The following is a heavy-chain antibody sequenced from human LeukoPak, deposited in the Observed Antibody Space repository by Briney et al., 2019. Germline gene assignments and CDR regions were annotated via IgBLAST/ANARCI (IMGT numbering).Heavy chain of an antibody. J-gene: IGHJ4*02. CDR1: GFTFDDYG. V-gene: IGHV3-20*04. Sequence: GGSLRLSCAASGFTFDDYGMSWVRQAPGKGLEWVSGINWNGGSTGYADSVKGRFTISRDNAKNSLYLQMNSLRAEDTAVYYCARDISPGIAVADLFDYWGQGTLITVSS. D-gene: IGHD6-19*01. CDR2: INWNGGST. CDR3: ARDISPGIAVADLFDY.